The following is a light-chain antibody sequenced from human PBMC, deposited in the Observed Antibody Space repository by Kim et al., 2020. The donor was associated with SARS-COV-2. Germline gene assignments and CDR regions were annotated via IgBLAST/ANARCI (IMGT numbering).Light chain of an antibody. CDR2: QDN. Sequence: SVSPGETATISCTGDNLQFKYVGWCQRTAGHSPVLVLYQDNKRPSGIPERFSGSNSGNTATLTISGTQAMDEADYYCQVWDNSLGVFGAGTQLTVL. CDR3: QVWDNSLGV. CDR1: NLQFKY. V-gene: IGLV3-1*01. J-gene: IGLJ2*01.